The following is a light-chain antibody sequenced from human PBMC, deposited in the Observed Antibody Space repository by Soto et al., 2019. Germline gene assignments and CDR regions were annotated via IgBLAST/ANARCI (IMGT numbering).Light chain of an antibody. J-gene: IGKJ2*01. CDR3: QQYNNWPYT. CDR2: GAS. V-gene: IGKV3-15*01. Sequence: EIMMTQSPATLSVSPGERATLSCRASQIVSLNLAWYQQKPGQAPMLLIYGASTRATGIPARFSGSGSGTEFTITLSSLQSEDFAVYSCQQYNNWPYTFGQGTKLESK. CDR1: QIVSLN.